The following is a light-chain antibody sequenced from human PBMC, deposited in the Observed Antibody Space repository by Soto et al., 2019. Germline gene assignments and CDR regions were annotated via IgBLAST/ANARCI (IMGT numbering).Light chain of an antibody. CDR1: QSVSSN. CDR3: QQYNNWPHT. V-gene: IGKV3-15*01. Sequence: EIVMTQSPATLSVSPGERATLSCRASQSVSSNLAWYQQKPGQAPRLLICGASTRATGIPARFSGSGSGADFALTISSLQSEDFAVYYCQQYNNWPHTFGQGTKLEIK. CDR2: GAS. J-gene: IGKJ2*01.